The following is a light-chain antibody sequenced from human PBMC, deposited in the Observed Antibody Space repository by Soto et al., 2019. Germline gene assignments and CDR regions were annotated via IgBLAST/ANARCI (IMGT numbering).Light chain of an antibody. CDR2: EVS. J-gene: IGLJ1*01. Sequence: QSALTQPAAVSGSPGQSITISCTGTSSDVGGYNYVSWYQQHPDKAPKLIIYEVSHRPSGVSNRFSGSKSGNTASLTISGLQAEDEADYYCSSFASSSIDVFGIGTKLTVL. V-gene: IGLV2-14*01. CDR1: SSDVGGYNY. CDR3: SSFASSSIDV.